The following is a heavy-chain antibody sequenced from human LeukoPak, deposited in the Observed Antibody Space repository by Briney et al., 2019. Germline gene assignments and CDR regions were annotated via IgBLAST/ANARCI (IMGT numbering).Heavy chain of an antibody. D-gene: IGHD6-13*01. CDR3: ARSSSFYSVDY. CDR2: IYPGDSDT. Sequence: GESLKISCKGSGYSFTSYWIGWVRQMPGKGLEWMGIIYPGDSDTRYSPSFQGQVTISADKSISTAHLQWSSLKASDTAMYYRARSSSFYSVDYWGQGTLVTVSS. J-gene: IGHJ4*02. CDR1: GYSFTSYW. V-gene: IGHV5-51*01.